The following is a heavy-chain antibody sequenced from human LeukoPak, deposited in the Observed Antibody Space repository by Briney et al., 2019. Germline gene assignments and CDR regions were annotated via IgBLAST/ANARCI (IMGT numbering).Heavy chain of an antibody. J-gene: IGHJ4*02. D-gene: IGHD5-12*01. Sequence: SETLSLTCTVSDDSITIYYWSWVRQPPGKGLEWIGEIYHSGSTNYNPSLKSRVTISVDKSKNQFSLKLSSVTAADTAVYYCARIGYSGWYYFDYWGQGTLVTVSS. CDR1: DDSITIYY. CDR2: IYHSGST. CDR3: ARIGYSGWYYFDY. V-gene: IGHV4-4*02.